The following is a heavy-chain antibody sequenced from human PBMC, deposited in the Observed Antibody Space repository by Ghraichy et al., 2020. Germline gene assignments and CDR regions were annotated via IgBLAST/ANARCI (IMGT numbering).Heavy chain of an antibody. D-gene: IGHD2-15*01. CDR1: GFTFSDSA. CDR2: ISTKANNFLA. CDR3: TRSDDRSCSPAFCLNYFDP. V-gene: IGHV3-73*01. Sequence: GGSLRLSCAGSGFTFSDSAIHWVRQASGKGLEWLGRISTKANNFLASYGASAKGRFTLSRDDSENTAFLQMNSLRTEDTAVYYCTRSDDRSCSPAFCLNYFDPWGQGALVTVSS. J-gene: IGHJ5*02.